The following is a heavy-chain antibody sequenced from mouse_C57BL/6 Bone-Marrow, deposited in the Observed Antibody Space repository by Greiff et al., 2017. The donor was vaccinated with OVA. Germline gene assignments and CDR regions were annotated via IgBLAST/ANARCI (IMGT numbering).Heavy chain of an antibody. CDR3: ARYKGRVAVDYFDY. CDR1: GFTFTNYY. J-gene: IGHJ2*01. V-gene: IGHV7-3*01. CDR2: IRNKPNGSTT. D-gene: IGHD1-1*01. Sequence: VQLKESGGGLVQPGDSLSLSCAASGFTFTNYYMSWVRQPPGKALEWLAFIRNKPNGSTTEYSASVKGRFTISRDTSQSILYLQMNALIAEDSATYYGARYKGRVAVDYFDYWGQGTALTVSA.